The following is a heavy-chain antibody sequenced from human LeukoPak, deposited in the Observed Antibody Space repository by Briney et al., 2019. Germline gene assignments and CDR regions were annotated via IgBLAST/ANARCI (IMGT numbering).Heavy chain of an antibody. V-gene: IGHV3-30*18. D-gene: IGHD6-13*01. CDR1: GFTFSSYW. J-gene: IGHJ6*03. CDR3: AKEGYSRGYYSYYYMDA. CDR2: ISYDGSNK. Sequence: PGGSLRLSCAASGFTFSSYWMSWVRQAPGKGLEWVTAISYDGSNKYYADSVKGRFTISRDNSKNTLYVQMNSLRAEDTAVYYCAKEGYSRGYYSYYYMDAWGKGTTVTVSS.